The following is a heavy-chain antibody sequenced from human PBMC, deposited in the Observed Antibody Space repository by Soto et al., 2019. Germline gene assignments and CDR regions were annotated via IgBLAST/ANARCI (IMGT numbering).Heavy chain of an antibody. CDR3: ARDREAAAGNLYYYYGMDV. V-gene: IGHV4-31*03. CDR1: GGSIRSGGYY. D-gene: IGHD6-13*01. Sequence: TLSLTCTVSGGSIRSGGYYWSWIRQHPGKGLEWIGYIYYSGSTYYNPSLKSRVTISVDTSKNQFSLKLSSVTAADTAVYYCARDREAAAGNLYYYYGMDVWGQGTTVTVSS. J-gene: IGHJ6*02. CDR2: IYYSGST.